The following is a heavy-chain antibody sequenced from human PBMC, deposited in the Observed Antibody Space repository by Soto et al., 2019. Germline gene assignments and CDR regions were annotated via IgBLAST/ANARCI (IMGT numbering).Heavy chain of an antibody. Sequence: PSETLSLTCAISGDSVSSNSAAWNWIRQSPSRGLEWLGRTYYRSKWYNDYAVSVKSRITINPDTSKNQFSLQLNSVTPEDTAVYYCARAVVVSSSWLGLGHDQHTENWFDPWGQGTLVTVSS. CDR3: ARAVVVSSSWLGLGHDQHTENWFDP. D-gene: IGHD6-13*01. CDR1: GDSVSSNSAA. J-gene: IGHJ5*02. V-gene: IGHV6-1*01. CDR2: TYYRSKWYN.